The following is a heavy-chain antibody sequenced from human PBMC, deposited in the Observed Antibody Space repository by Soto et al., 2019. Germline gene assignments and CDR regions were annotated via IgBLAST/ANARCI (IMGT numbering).Heavy chain of an antibody. V-gene: IGHV1-69*01. D-gene: IGHD5-18*01. CDR2: LIPVFGSP. J-gene: IGHJ6*02. CDR3: TRVLGYTFEPGKTRYFAMDV. CDR1: GGTFSKDA. Sequence: QVELVQSGAEVKKPGSSVTVSCKTSGGTFSKDAINGVRQAPGQGLEWMGLLIPVFGSPIYAQKFQGRIRITADESTSTACMDLSSLRSEDTAVYYCTRVLGYTFEPGKTRYFAMDVWGQGTTVSVSS.